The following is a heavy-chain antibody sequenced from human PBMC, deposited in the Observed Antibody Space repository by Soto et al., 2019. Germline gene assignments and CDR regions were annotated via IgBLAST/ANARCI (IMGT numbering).Heavy chain of an antibody. Sequence: LSLTCSVSRGSISSYYWSWVRQPPGKGLEWIGFIHRTGSTKYNPSLESRVTISVDTSQNQLSLRLSSVTDADTAVYYCARESAGSGKNNWFDPWGQGILVTVSS. CDR2: IHRTGST. CDR1: RGSISSYY. CDR3: ARESAGSGKNNWFDP. D-gene: IGHD3-10*01. J-gene: IGHJ5*02. V-gene: IGHV4-59*01.